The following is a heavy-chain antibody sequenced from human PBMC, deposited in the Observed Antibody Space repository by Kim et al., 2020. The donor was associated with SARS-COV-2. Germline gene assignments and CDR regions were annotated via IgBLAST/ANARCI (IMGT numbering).Heavy chain of an antibody. J-gene: IGHJ4*02. CDR3: TTQLFSVAENY. Sequence: GGSLRLSCAASGFSFSSYKMNWVRQAPGKGLEWVSVISSNSASIYYADSVKGRFTISRDNTKTSLYLQMNSLRVEDTAVYYCTTQLFSVAENYWGQGTLLTVPS. V-gene: IGHV3-21*01. CDR2: ISSNSASI. CDR1: GFSFSSYK. D-gene: IGHD6-19*01.